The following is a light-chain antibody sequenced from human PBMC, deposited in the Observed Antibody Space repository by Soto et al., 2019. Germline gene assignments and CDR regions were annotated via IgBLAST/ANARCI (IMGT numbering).Light chain of an antibody. CDR1: QSVFFSSNNKNY. J-gene: IGKJ1*01. CDR2: GAS. V-gene: IGKV4-1*01. CDR3: LQDYNYPWT. Sequence: DIVMTQSPDSLAVSLGERATINCKSSQSVFFSSNNKNYLAWYQQKPGQAPRLLFYGASTGATGLPARFSGSGSGTDFTLTISSLQPEDFATYYCLQDYNYPWTFGQGTKVDIK.